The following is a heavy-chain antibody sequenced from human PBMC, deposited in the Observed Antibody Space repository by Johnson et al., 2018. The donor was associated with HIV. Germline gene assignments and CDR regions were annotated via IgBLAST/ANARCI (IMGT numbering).Heavy chain of an antibody. CDR3: ARDRGGSSYSWVAFDI. CDR1: GFTVSSNY. D-gene: IGHD5-18*01. V-gene: IGHV3-53*01. CDR2: IYSDGST. Sequence: QLVESGGGLIQTGGSLRLSCVASGFTVSSNYMNWVSQAPGKGLEWVSFIYSDGSTYYADSVKGRFPISRDNSKNTVYLQMNSLRAENTAMYYCARDRGGSSYSWVAFDIWGQGTMVTVSS. J-gene: IGHJ3*02.